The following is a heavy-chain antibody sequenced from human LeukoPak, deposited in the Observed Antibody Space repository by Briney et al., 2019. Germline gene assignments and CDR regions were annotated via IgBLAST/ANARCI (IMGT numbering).Heavy chain of an antibody. V-gene: IGHV4-38-2*02. CDR2: FYDSGNT. J-gene: IGHJ4*02. D-gene: IGHD5-24*01. CDR3: ARGVGRWLPFDY. Sequence: PSETLSLTCTVSGYSISSGYYWGWIRQPPGKGLEWIGSFYDSGNTYYNASLKSRVTISVDTSKNQFSLKLSSVTAADTAVYYCARGVGRWLPFDYWGQGTLVTVSS. CDR1: GYSISSGYY.